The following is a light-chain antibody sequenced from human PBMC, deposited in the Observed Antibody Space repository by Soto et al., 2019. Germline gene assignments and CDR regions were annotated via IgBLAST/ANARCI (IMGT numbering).Light chain of an antibody. V-gene: IGKV3-15*01. CDR3: QQYNNWPTT. J-gene: IGKJ1*01. Sequence: VMTQSPATVSMSPGERATLSCRASQSVSSYLAWYQQKPGQAPRLLIYDASNRATGIPARFSGSGSGTEFTLTISSLQSEDFAVYYCQQYNNWPTTFGQGTKVDIK. CDR2: DAS. CDR1: QSVSSY.